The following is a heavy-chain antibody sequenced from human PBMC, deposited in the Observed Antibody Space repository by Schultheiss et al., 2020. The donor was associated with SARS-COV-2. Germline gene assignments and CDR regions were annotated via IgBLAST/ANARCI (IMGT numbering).Heavy chain of an antibody. J-gene: IGHJ6*02. CDR2: ISAYNGNT. D-gene: IGHD3-3*01. CDR3: ARALLRFLEWSSNQRDYYYYGMDV. Sequence: ASVKVSCKASGYTFTSYGISWVRQAPGQGLEWMGWISAYNGNTNYAQKLQGRVTITRDTSASTAYMELSSLRSEDTAVYYCARALLRFLEWSSNQRDYYYYGMDVWGQGTTVTVSS. V-gene: IGHV1-18*01. CDR1: GYTFTSYG.